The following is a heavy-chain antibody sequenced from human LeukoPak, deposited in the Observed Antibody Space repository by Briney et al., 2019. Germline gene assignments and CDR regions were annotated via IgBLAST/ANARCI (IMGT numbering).Heavy chain of an antibody. CDR3: ARDLGRDRYFDS. CDR1: GFTFSPYP. D-gene: IGHD5-24*01. J-gene: IGHJ4*02. V-gene: IGHV3-48*04. Sequence: GGSLRLSCAASGFTFSPYPMNWVRQAPGKGLEWVSYISGPSDTIHYADSVKGRFTISRDNAKNSLYLQMNSLGAEDTAVYYCARDLGRDRYFDSWGQGTLVAVSS. CDR2: ISGPSDTI.